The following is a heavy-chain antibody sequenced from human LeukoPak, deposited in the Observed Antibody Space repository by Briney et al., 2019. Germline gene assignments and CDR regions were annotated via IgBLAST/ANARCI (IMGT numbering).Heavy chain of an antibody. V-gene: IGHV1-69*05. Sequence: SVKVSCKASGGTFSSYAISWVRQAPGQGLEWMGGIIPIFGTANYAQKFQGRVTITTDESTSTAYMELSSLRSEDTAVYYCARDAGLSSGYSEWKYYYYYYMDVWAKGPRSPSP. CDR3: ARDAGLSSGYSEWKYYYYYYMDV. CDR2: IIPIFGTA. CDR1: GGTFSSYA. J-gene: IGHJ6*03. D-gene: IGHD3-22*01.